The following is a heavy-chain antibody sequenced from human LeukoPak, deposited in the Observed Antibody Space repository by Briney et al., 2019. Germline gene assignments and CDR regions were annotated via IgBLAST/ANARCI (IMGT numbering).Heavy chain of an antibody. Sequence: GGSLRLSCAASGFTFSSYGMHWVRQAPGKGLEWVAVISYDGSNKYYADSVKGRFTISRDNSKNTLYLQMNSLRAEDTAVYYCAKDPLTRAMIVVVSFDYWGQGTLVTVSS. CDR2: ISYDGSNK. CDR1: GFTFSSYG. V-gene: IGHV3-30*18. CDR3: AKDPLTRAMIVVVSFDY. D-gene: IGHD3-22*01. J-gene: IGHJ4*02.